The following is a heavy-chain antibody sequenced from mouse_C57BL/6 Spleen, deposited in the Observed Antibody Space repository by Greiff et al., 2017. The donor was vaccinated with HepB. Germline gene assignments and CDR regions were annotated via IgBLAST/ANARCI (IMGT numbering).Heavy chain of an antibody. CDR1: GYTFTNYW. V-gene: IGHV1-63*01. CDR3: ARYSNYVGAMDY. Sequence: VQLQQSGAELVRPGTSVKMSCKASGYTFTNYWIGWAKQRPGHGLEWIGDIYPGGGYTNYNEKFKGKATLTADKSSSTAYLQFSSLTSEDSAIYYCARYSNYVGAMDYWGQGTSVTVSS. CDR2: IYPGGGYT. D-gene: IGHD2-5*01. J-gene: IGHJ4*01.